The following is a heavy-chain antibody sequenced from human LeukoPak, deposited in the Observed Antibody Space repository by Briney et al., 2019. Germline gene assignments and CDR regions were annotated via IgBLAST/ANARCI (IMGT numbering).Heavy chain of an antibody. CDR3: ARDLLLWFGAYHGMDV. V-gene: IGHV3-48*03. CDR1: GFTFSSYE. D-gene: IGHD3-10*01. CDR2: ISSSGSTM. J-gene: IGHJ6*02. Sequence: GGSLRLSCAASGFTFSSYEMNWVRQAPGKGLEWVSYISSSGSTMYYADSVKGRFTISRDNARNPLYLQMNSLRAEDTAVYYCARDLLLWFGAYHGMDVWGQGTTVTVSS.